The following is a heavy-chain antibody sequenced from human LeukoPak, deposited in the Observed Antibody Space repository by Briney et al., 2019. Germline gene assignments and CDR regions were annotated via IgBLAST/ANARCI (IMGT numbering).Heavy chain of an antibody. V-gene: IGHV3-74*01. J-gene: IGHJ6*03. CDR1: GFTLSNYW. CDR3: ARGVGYSGYDTRVRYYYMDV. Sequence: PGGSLRLSCAASGFTLSNYWMHWVRQAPGKGLVWVSRINSDGRSTNYADSVKGRFTISRDNAKNSLYLQMNSLRAEDTAVYYCARGVGYSGYDTRVRYYYMDVWGKGTTVTVSS. CDR2: INSDGRST. D-gene: IGHD5-12*01.